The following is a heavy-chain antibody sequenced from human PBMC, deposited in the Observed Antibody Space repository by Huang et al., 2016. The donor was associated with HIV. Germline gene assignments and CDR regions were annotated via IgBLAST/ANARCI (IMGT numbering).Heavy chain of an antibody. CDR2: GNDSVAT. CDR1: GGSFTGNY. J-gene: IGHJ6*02. Sequence: QMQLQQRGAGLLKPSETLSLTCGVSGGSFTGNYLAWIRQAPGKGLGWIGEGNDSVATNSNPSVNGRTTTSVDKSNRVLSLNLRSVTAADTAVYYCARQWTILEWLLGLDVWAQGTTVIVSS. CDR3: ARQWTILEWLLGLDV. V-gene: IGHV4-34*02. D-gene: IGHD3-3*01.